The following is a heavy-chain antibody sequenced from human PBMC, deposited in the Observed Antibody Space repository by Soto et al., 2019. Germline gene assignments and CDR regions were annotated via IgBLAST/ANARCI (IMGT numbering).Heavy chain of an antibody. D-gene: IGHD3-3*01. Sequence: PSETLSLTCTVSGGSISSYYWSWIRQPPGKGLEWIGYIYYSGSTNYNPSLKSRVTISVDTSKNQFSLKLSSVTAADTAVYYCAKGLFQDYDFWSGYSTGLDYWGQGTLVTVSS. V-gene: IGHV4-59*01. CDR2: IYYSGST. CDR1: GGSISSYY. CDR3: AKGLFQDYDFWSGYSTGLDY. J-gene: IGHJ4*02.